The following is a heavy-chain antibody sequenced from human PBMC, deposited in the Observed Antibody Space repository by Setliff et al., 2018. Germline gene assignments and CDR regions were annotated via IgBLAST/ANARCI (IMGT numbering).Heavy chain of an antibody. CDR2: ITSSGDTM. J-gene: IGHJ5*02. V-gene: IGHV3-11*01. D-gene: IGHD5-18*01. CDR1: GFTFSDYY. CDR3: ARGHTSMAP. Sequence: LSLSCAASGFTFSDYYMSWIRQAPGKGLEWVSYITSSGDTMNYADSVKGRFTISRDSAKNSLHLQMNSLRAEDTAVYYCARGHTSMAPWGQGTPVTVSS.